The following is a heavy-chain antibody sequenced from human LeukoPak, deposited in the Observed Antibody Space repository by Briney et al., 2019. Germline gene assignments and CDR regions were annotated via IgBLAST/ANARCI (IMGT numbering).Heavy chain of an antibody. CDR3: ARNYYGSGIYYNPGGY. Sequence: ASVKVSCKASGYTFTGYLMHWVRQAPGQGLEWMGWINPNSGGTNYAQKFQGRVTMTRDTSINTVYMELTLLRFDDTAVYYCARNYYGSGIYYNPGGYWGQGTLVTVSS. V-gene: IGHV1-2*02. CDR2: INPNSGGT. CDR1: GYTFTGYL. J-gene: IGHJ4*02. D-gene: IGHD3-10*01.